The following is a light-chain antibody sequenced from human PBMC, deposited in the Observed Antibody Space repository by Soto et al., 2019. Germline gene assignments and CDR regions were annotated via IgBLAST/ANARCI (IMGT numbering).Light chain of an antibody. CDR1: SSDVGGYNY. Sequence: QSVLTQPRSVSGSPGQSVAISCTGTSSDVGGYNYVSRYQQHPGKAPKLIIYGVTKRPSGVPDRFSGSSSGNTASLTISGLQAEDEADYFCCSYAGSYSYVFGTGTKVTVL. J-gene: IGLJ1*01. CDR3: CSYAGSYSYV. CDR2: GVT. V-gene: IGLV2-11*01.